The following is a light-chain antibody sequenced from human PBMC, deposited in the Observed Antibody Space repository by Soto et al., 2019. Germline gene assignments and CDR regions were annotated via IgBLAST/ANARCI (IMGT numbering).Light chain of an antibody. J-gene: IGKJ1*01. V-gene: IGKV1-5*03. CDR3: QQYNSYSEA. Sequence: DIQRTQSPSTLSVSVGDRVTITCRASQTISSWLAWYQHKPGKAPKLLIYKASTLKSGVPSRFSGSGSGTEFTLTISSLQPDDFATYYCQQYNSYSEAFGQGTKVELK. CDR2: KAS. CDR1: QTISSW.